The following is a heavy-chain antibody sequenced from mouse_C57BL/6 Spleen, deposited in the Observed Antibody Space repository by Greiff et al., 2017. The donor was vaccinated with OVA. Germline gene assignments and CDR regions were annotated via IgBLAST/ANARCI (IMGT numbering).Heavy chain of an antibody. CDR3: ARAPYYSNFRYFDV. V-gene: IGHV5-4*03. D-gene: IGHD2-5*01. J-gene: IGHJ1*03. Sequence: EVKVVESGGGLVKPGGSLKLSCAASGFTFSSYAMSWVRQTPEKRLEWVATISDGGSYTYYPDNVKGRFTISRDNAKNNLYLQMSHLKSEDTAMYYCARAPYYSNFRYFDVWGTGTTVTVSS. CDR1: GFTFSSYA. CDR2: ISDGGSYT.